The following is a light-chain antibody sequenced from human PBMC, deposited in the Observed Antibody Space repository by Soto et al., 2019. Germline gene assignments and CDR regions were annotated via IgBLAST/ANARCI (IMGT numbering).Light chain of an antibody. CDR3: QQYNSYPWT. V-gene: IGKV1-5*03. J-gene: IGKJ1*01. Sequence: DIKMTQSPSTLSPSLGARVTITCRASQSISSWLAWYQQKPGKAPKLLIYKASSLESGVPSRFSGSGSGTEFTLTISSLQPDEFATYYCQQYNSYPWTFGQGTKVEIK. CDR2: KAS. CDR1: QSISSW.